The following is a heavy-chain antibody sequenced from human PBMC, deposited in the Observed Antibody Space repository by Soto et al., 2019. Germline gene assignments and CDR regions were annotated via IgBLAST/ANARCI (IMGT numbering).Heavy chain of an antibody. V-gene: IGHV4-31*03. J-gene: IGHJ4*02. CDR2: IYYTGST. Sequence: QVHLQQSGPGLVKPSQTLSLTCTVSGVSISTEGSYWSWIRQHPGRGLEWIGNIYYTGSTHYNPSLKSRLTISVDTSQSQFSLTLTSVTAADTALYYCARDFVGAAGGMDHWGRGTLVTVSS. D-gene: IGHD6-13*01. CDR3: ARDFVGAAGGMDH. CDR1: GVSISTEGSY.